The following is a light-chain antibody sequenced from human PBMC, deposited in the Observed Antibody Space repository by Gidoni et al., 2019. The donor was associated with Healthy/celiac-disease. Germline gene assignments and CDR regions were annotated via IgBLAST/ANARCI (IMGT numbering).Light chain of an antibody. J-gene: IGKJ2*03. Sequence: DIQMTQSPSSLSASVGDRVTITCRASQSISSYLNWYQQKPGKAPKLLIYAASSLQSGVSSRFSGSGSGTAFTLTLRRLQPEDFATYYCHQRGSFGQGTKLEIK. CDR2: AAS. CDR1: QSISSY. V-gene: IGKV1-39*01. CDR3: HQRGS.